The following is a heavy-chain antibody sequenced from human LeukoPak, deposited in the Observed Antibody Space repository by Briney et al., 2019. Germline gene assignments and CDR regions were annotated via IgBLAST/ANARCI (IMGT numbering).Heavy chain of an antibody. J-gene: IGHJ4*02. CDR3: ERDGPDVLGYCSSTSWCAVDY. D-gene: IGHD2-2*01. CDR1: GFAFSSYT. Sequence: GGSLRLSCAASGFAFSSYTMHWVRQAPGKGLEWVAVISYDGSNKYYADSVKGRFAISRDNSKNTLYLQMNSLRAEDTAVYYCERDGPDVLGYCSSTSWCAVDYWGQGTLVTVSS. V-gene: IGHV3-30*09. CDR2: ISYDGSNK.